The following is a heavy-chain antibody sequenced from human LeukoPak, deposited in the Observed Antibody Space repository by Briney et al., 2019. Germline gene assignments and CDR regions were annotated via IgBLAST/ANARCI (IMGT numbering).Heavy chain of an antibody. V-gene: IGHV3-53*01. Sequence: GGSLRLSCAASGFTVSSNYMSWVRQAPGKGLEWVSVIYSGGSTYYADSVKGRFTISRDNSKNTLYLQTNSLRAEDTAVYYCARVSRGPHPYYYDSSGYMDYWGQGALVTVSS. J-gene: IGHJ4*02. CDR2: IYSGGST. CDR1: GFTVSSNY. D-gene: IGHD3-22*01. CDR3: ARVSRGPHPYYYDSSGYMDY.